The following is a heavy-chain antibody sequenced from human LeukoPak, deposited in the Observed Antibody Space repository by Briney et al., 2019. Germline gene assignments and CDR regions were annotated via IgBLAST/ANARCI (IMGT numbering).Heavy chain of an antibody. Sequence: TGGSLRLSCAASGFTFSSYAMSWVRQAPGKGLEWVSAISGSGGSTYYADSVKGRFTISRDNSKNTLYLQMNSLRAEDTAVYYCATHANYYYYYMDVWGKGTTVIVSS. CDR1: GFTFSSYA. J-gene: IGHJ6*03. CDR2: ISGSGGST. CDR3: ATHANYYYYYMDV. V-gene: IGHV3-23*01.